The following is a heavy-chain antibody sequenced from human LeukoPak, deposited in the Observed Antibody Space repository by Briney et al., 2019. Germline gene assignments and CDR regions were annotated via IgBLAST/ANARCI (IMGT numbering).Heavy chain of an antibody. D-gene: IGHD2-21*02. CDR2: ISYDGSNK. CDR1: GFTFSSYA. Sequence: GGSLRLSCAASGFTFSSYAMHWVRQAPGKGLEWVAVISYDGSNKYYADSAKGRFTISRDNSKNTLYLQMNSLRAEDTAVYYCARSYIVVVTALWFDPWGQGTLVTVSS. V-gene: IGHV3-30-3*01. CDR3: ARSYIVVVTALWFDP. J-gene: IGHJ5*02.